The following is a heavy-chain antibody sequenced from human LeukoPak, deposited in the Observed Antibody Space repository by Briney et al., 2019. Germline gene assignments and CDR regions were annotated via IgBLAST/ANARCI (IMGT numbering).Heavy chain of an antibody. V-gene: IGHV3-21*01. CDR2: ISSSSYI. D-gene: IGHD3-10*01. J-gene: IGHJ4*02. CDR1: RFTFSSYS. Sequence: GGSLRLSCASCRFTFSSYSMNWVRRAPGKGLEWVSSISSSSYIYYADSVKGRFTISRDNAKNSLYLQMSSLRAEDTAVYYCASIPRITMVRGVNPIDYWGQGTLVTVSS. CDR3: ASIPRITMVRGVNPIDY.